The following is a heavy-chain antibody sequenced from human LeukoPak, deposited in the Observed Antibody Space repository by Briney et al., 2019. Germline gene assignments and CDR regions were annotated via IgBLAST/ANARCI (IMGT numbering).Heavy chain of an antibody. D-gene: IGHD4-17*01. CDR1: GFTFSSYV. CDR3: AKLYNDYGDENFDY. Sequence: GGSLRLSCAASGFTFSSYVMNWVRQAPGKGLEWVSAISGGGGSTYYADSVKGRFTFSRDNSKNTLYLQVNSLRAEDTAVYYCAKLYNDYGDENFDYWGQGTLVTVSS. V-gene: IGHV3-23*01. J-gene: IGHJ4*02. CDR2: ISGGGGST.